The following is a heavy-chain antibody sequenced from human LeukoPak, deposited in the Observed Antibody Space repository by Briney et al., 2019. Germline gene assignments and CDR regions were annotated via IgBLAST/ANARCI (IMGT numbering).Heavy chain of an antibody. CDR3: AKSHDSSGYSLPASFDY. V-gene: IGHV3-23*01. Sequence: PGGSLRLSCAASGFTFSSYAMSWVRQAPGKGLEWVSVISGSGGSTYYADSVKGRFTISRDNSKNTLYPQMNSLRAEDTAVYYCAKSHDSSGYSLPASFDYWGQGTLVTVSS. D-gene: IGHD3-22*01. CDR1: GFTFSSYA. CDR2: ISGSGGST. J-gene: IGHJ4*02.